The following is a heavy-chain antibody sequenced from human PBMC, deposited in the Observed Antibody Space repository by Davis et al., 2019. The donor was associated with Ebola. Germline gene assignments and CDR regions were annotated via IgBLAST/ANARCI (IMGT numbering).Heavy chain of an antibody. J-gene: IGHJ6*02. V-gene: IGHV1-3*01. CDR1: GYTFTSYY. CDR2: INAGNGNT. Sequence: ASVKVSCKASGYTFTSYYMHWVRQAPGQRLEWMGWINAGNGNTKYSQKFQGRVTMTRDTSTSTVYMELSSLRSEDTAVYYCARGELDCSDGSCLFYYYGMDVWGQGTTVTVSS. CDR3: ARGELDCSDGSCLFYYYGMDV. D-gene: IGHD2-15*01.